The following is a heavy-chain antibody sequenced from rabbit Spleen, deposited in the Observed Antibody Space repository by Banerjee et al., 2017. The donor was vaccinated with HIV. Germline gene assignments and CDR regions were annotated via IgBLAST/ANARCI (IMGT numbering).Heavy chain of an antibody. Sequence: QSLEESGGGLVQPEGSLTLTCTASGFSFSSSYYMGWVRQDPGKGLEWVGCIDTGSSGFTYFASWAKGRFTISKTSSTTVTLQMTSLTAADTATYFCARDTGSSFSSYGMDLWGQGTLVTVS. CDR3: ARDTGSSFSSYGMDL. CDR1: GFSFSSSYY. V-gene: IGHV1S40*01. D-gene: IGHD8-1*01. CDR2: IDTGSSGFT. J-gene: IGHJ6*01.